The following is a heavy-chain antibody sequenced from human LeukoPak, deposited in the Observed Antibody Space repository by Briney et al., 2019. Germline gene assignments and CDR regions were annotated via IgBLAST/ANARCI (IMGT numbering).Heavy chain of an antibody. CDR3: ARFTVATTVGHFDY. J-gene: IGHJ4*02. Sequence: PSETLSLTCNVSGGSISTYYWSWIRRPPGKGLEWIGDFYYSGSTNYNPSLKSRVTISVYMSKNQFSLILNSVTAADTAVYYCARFTVATTVGHFDYWGQGTLVTVSS. CDR2: FYYSGST. D-gene: IGHD5-12*01. CDR1: GGSISTYY. V-gene: IGHV4-59*01.